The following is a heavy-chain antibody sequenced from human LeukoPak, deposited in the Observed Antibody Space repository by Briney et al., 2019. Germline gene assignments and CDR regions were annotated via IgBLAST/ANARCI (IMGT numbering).Heavy chain of an antibody. Sequence: VASVKVSCKASGYTFTSYAMNWVRQAPGQGLEWMGWINTNTGNPTYAQGFTGRFVFSLDTSVSTAYLQISSLKAEDTAVYYCARGSYYDSSGWPDAFDIWGQGTMVTVSS. CDR1: GYTFTSYA. J-gene: IGHJ3*02. CDR2: INTNTGNP. V-gene: IGHV7-4-1*02. D-gene: IGHD3-22*01. CDR3: ARGSYYDSSGWPDAFDI.